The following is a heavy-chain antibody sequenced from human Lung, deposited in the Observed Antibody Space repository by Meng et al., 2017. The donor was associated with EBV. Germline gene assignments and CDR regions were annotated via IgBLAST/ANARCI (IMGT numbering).Heavy chain of an antibody. D-gene: IGHD3-10*01. CDR1: GSTFSKDG. V-gene: IGHV1-3*01. J-gene: IGHJ4*02. CDR3: ARDRFGLGNYYRDIDY. Sequence: VLLGGAGAEVKKHGASVNVSCKASGSTFSKDGRHCVSQAPRQRPEWMGWINGGSGYTKKTRNFQDRVTFSRDTSANTAYMELSSLGSEDTAVYFCARDRFGLGNYYRDIDYWGQGTLVTVSS. CDR2: INGGSGYT.